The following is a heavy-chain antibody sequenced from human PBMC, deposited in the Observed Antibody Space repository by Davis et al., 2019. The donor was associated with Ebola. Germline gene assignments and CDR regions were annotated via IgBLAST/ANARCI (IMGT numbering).Heavy chain of an antibody. D-gene: IGHD3-10*01. CDR2: IYYSGTT. CDR3: ARVMFDTMVRGAYGMDV. J-gene: IGHJ6*04. V-gene: IGHV4-39*01. CDR1: GGSISSSSYY. Sequence: SETLSLTCTVSGGSISSSSYYWGWIRQPPGKGLEWIGSIYYSGTTYYNPSLKSRVTISLDTSKNQFSLRLSSVTAADTAVYYCARVMFDTMVRGAYGMDVWGKGTTVTVSS.